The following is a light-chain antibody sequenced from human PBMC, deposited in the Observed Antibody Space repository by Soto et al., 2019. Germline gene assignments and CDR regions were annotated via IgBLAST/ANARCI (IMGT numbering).Light chain of an antibody. Sequence: DIVLTQSPCTLSLSPGERATLSCRASQNLGTLYLAWFQQTPGHAHSLLIYGASNRATGIPDRFSGSGSGKVSTITITRLEAEDFAMYYCQRYDSLRTFGQGTKVDIK. CDR3: QRYDSLRT. V-gene: IGKV3-20*01. J-gene: IGKJ1*01. CDR2: GAS. CDR1: QNLGTLY.